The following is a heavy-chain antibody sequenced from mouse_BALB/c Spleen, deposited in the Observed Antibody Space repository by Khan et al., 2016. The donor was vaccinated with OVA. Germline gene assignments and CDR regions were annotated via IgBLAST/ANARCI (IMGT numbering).Heavy chain of an antibody. CDR3: ARTGWLVGFAVDY. CDR1: GFSLSSSGMG. J-gene: IGHJ4*01. V-gene: IGHV8-12*01. D-gene: IGHD2-3*01. Sequence: QVTLKESGPGIVQPSQTLSLTCSLSGFSLSSSGMGGSWIRQPSGKGLEWLAQIYWDDDKRFTPSLKSRLTIYKDTSTNQVFLKITSVDTADTATYSSARTGWLVGFAVDYWGQGTSVTVSS. CDR2: IYWDDDK.